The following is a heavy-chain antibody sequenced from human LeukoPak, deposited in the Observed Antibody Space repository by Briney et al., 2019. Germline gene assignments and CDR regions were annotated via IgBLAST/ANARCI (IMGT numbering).Heavy chain of an antibody. CDR1: GGSISSSSYY. Sequence: LETLSLTCTISGGSISSSSYYWGWIRQPPGKGLEWVGSVRYSGTTYYNPSLKSRVTISVDTSRNQFSLKLSSVTAADTAIYYCARGGDIAVLPAASGFAYWGQGTLVSVSS. CDR2: VRYSGTT. J-gene: IGHJ4*02. D-gene: IGHD2-2*01. CDR3: ARGGDIAVLPAASGFAY. V-gene: IGHV4-39*07.